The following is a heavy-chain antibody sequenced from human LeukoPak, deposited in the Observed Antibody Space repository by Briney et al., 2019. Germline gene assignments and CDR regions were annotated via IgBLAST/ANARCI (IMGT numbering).Heavy chain of an antibody. D-gene: IGHD6-13*01. J-gene: IGHJ4*02. Sequence: SETLSLTCTVSGGSISNYYWSWIRQPPGKGLEWIAYIYSSGSTNYNPSLKSRVTISVDTSKNQFSLKLSSVTAADTAVYYCARDPNSSSWSLVGYFDYWGQGTLVTVSS. CDR3: ARDPNSSSWSLVGYFDY. CDR2: IYSSGST. CDR1: GGSISNYY. V-gene: IGHV4-59*01.